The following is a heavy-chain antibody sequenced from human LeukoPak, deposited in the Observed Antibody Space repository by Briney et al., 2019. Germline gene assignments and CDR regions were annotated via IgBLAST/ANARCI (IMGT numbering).Heavy chain of an antibody. J-gene: IGHJ4*02. D-gene: IGHD5-18*01. CDR2: ISGSGSST. Sequence: GGSLRLSCAASGFTFNIYAMSWVRQAPGKGLEWVSAISGSGSSTYYADSVKGRFTISRDNAKNSLYLQMNSLRAEDTAVYYCARDLVQLWSKDFWGQGTLVTVSS. CDR1: GFTFNIYA. V-gene: IGHV3-23*01. CDR3: ARDLVQLWSKDF.